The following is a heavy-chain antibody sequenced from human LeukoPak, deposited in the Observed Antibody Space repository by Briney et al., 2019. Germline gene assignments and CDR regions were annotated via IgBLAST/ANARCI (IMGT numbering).Heavy chain of an antibody. Sequence: GGSLRLSCAASGFTFDDYGMSWVRQAPGKGLEWVSGINWNGGSTGYADSVKGRFTISRDNAKNSLYLQMNSLRAEDTALYYCARYSGSYYNRDYHYYMDVWGKGTTVTVSS. D-gene: IGHD1-26*01. J-gene: IGHJ6*03. V-gene: IGHV3-20*04. CDR3: ARYSGSYYNRDYHYYMDV. CDR2: INWNGGST. CDR1: GFTFDDYG.